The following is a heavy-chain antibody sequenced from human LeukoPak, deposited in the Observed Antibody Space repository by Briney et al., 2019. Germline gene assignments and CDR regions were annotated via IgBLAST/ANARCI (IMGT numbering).Heavy chain of an antibody. Sequence: GGSLRLSCAASGFTFSSYWMSWVRQAPGKGLEWVANIKQDGSEKYYVDSVKGRFTISRDNAKNSLYLQMNSLRAEDTAVYYCARVTGIAVAGSLCFDYWGQGTLVTVSS. CDR1: GFTFSSYW. CDR3: ARVTGIAVAGSLCFDY. D-gene: IGHD6-19*01. V-gene: IGHV3-7*01. CDR2: IKQDGSEK. J-gene: IGHJ4*02.